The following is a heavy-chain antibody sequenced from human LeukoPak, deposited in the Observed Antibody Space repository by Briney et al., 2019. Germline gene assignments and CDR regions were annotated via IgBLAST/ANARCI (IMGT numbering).Heavy chain of an antibody. CDR3: AKCGGGAVAGTKVGYFDY. D-gene: IGHD6-19*01. J-gene: IGHJ4*02. Sequence: GGSLRLSCAASGFTFSSYAMNWVRQAPGKGLEWVSVIRSSGSGGSTYYADSVKGRFTISRDNSKNTLYLQMNSLRAEDTAVYYCAKCGGGAVAGTKVGYFDYWGQGTLVTVSS. V-gene: IGHV3-23*01. CDR1: GFTFSSYA. CDR2: IRSSGSGGST.